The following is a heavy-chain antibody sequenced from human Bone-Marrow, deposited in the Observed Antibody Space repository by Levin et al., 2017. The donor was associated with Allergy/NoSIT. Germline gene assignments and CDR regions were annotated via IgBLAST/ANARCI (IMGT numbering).Heavy chain of an antibody. CDR1: GFTFTDHY. Sequence: GESLKISCVASGFTFTDHYMTWIRQAPGKGLEWISHSSSTGSTIYYADSVKGRFTISRDNARNSLYLQMNSLRVEDTAVYYCARGPQGSGSYRWVDPWGQGTLVTVSS. CDR3: ARGPQGSGSYRWVDP. D-gene: IGHD3-10*01. J-gene: IGHJ5*02. CDR2: SSSTGSTI. V-gene: IGHV3-11*01.